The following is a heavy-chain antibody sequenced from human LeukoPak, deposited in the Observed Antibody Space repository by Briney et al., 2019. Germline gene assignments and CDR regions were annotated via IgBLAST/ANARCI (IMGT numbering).Heavy chain of an antibody. Sequence: GGSLRLSCAASGFSFNSFAMMWVRQAPGKGLEWVSGISGSGGPTYYADAVKGRFTISRDNSRNTLYLQMNSLRAEDTAVYYCAKDYEYNSNTWYFHWGRGTLVSVSS. D-gene: IGHD6-13*01. CDR2: ISGSGGPT. V-gene: IGHV3-23*01. CDR3: AKDYEYNSNTWYFH. J-gene: IGHJ4*02. CDR1: GFSFNSFA.